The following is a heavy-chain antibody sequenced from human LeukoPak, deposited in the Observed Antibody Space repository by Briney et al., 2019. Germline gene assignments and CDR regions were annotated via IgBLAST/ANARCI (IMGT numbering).Heavy chain of an antibody. CDR1: GGSISNTRFY. D-gene: IGHD3-22*01. CDR2: INHSGST. Sequence: SETLSLTCAVSGGSISNTRFYWVWIRQPPGKGLDWIGEINHSGSTNYNPSLKSRVTISVDTSKNQFSLKLSSVTAADTAVYYCARHKALINRGWLFILLGAFDIWGQGTMVTVSS. V-gene: IGHV4-39*01. J-gene: IGHJ3*02. CDR3: ARHKALINRGWLFILLGAFDI.